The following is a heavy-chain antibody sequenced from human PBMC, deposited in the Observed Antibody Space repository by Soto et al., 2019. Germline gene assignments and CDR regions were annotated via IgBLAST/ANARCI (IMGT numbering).Heavy chain of an antibody. CDR2: IYHGGST. Sequence: TSEALSVTCGVAEYSIRNRGYWRWIRQPPGKGLEWIGSIYHGGSTYYNPSLNSRVTLSIDMTNNHVSLILNPVTAADTAVYYCARVGPWVPYYYDSSPYTFENWFDPWGQGTLVTVS. CDR1: EYSIRNRGY. CDR3: ARVGPWVPYYYDSSPYTFENWFDP. D-gene: IGHD3-22*01. V-gene: IGHV4-38-2*01. J-gene: IGHJ5*02.